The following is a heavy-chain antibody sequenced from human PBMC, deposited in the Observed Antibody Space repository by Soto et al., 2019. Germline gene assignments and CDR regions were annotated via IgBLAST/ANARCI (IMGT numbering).Heavy chain of an antibody. V-gene: IGHV1-69*06. Sequence: QVQLVQSGAEVKKPGSSVKVSCKASGGTFSSYAISWVRQAPGQGLEWMGGIIPIFGTANYAQKFQGRVTIPADKSTSTDYMELSSLRYEDTAVYYCASPVVDTAMYWWFDPWGQGTLVTVSS. CDR2: IIPIFGTA. J-gene: IGHJ5*02. D-gene: IGHD5-18*01. CDR3: ASPVVDTAMYWWFDP. CDR1: GGTFSSYA.